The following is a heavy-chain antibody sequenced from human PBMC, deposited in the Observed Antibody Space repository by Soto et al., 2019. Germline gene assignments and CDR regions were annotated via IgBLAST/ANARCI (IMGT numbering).Heavy chain of an antibody. V-gene: IGHV3-33*01. D-gene: IGHD6-19*01. J-gene: IGHJ4*02. CDR1: GFTFSSYG. Sequence: QVQLVESGGGVVQPGRSLRLSCAASGFTFSSYGMHWVRQAPGKGLEWVALIWYDGSNKYYADSVKGRFTISRDNSKNTLYLQMNSLRAEDTAVYYCARDSRQWLVGEYRFLDYWGQGTLVTVSS. CDR2: IWYDGSNK. CDR3: ARDSRQWLVGEYRFLDY.